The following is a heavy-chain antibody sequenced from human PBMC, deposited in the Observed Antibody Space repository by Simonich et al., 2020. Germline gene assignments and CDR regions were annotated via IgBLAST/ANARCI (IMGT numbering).Heavy chain of an antibody. J-gene: IGHJ3*02. V-gene: IGHV1-2*02. D-gene: IGHD2-8*01. CDR2: INPNSGGT. CDR1: GYTFTGYY. CDR3: ARELMNAFDI. Sequence: QVQLVQSGAEVKKPGASVKVSCKASGYTFTGYYMHWVRKAPGQGLEWMGRINPNSGGTNKAQKLQGRVTMTRDTSISTAYMEMSRLRADDTAVYYCARELMNAFDIWGQGTMVTVSS.